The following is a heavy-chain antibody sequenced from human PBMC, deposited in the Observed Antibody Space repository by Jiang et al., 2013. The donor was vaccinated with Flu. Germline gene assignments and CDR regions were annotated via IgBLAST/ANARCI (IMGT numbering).Heavy chain of an antibody. J-gene: IGHJ6*02. D-gene: IGHD6-13*01. CDR2: IVVGSGNT. CDR1: GFTFTSSA. CDR3: AADPLYSSSSPARTHYYGMDV. V-gene: IGHV1-58*02. Sequence: QLVESGPEVKKPGTSVKVSCKASGFTFTSSAMQWVRQARGQRLEWIGWIVVGSGNTNYAQKFQERVTITRDMSTSTAYMELSSLRSEDTAVYYCAADPLYSSSSPARTHYYGMDVWGQGTTVTVSS.